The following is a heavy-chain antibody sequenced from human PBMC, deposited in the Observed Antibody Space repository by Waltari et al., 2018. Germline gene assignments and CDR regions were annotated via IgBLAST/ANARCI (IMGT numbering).Heavy chain of an antibody. V-gene: IGHV1-2*06. D-gene: IGHD3-22*01. CDR3: ARDLSSSGYPESAGY. CDR1: GGTFSSYA. CDR2: INPNSGGT. J-gene: IGHJ4*02. Sequence: QVQLVQSGAEVKKPGSSVKVSCKASGGTFSSYAISWVRQAPGQGLEWMGRINPNSGGTNYAQKFQGRVTMTRDTSISTAYMELSRLRSDDTAVYYCARDLSSSGYPESAGYWGQGTLVTVSS.